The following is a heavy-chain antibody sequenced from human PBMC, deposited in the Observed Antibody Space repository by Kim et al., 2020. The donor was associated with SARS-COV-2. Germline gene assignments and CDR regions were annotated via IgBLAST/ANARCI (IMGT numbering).Heavy chain of an antibody. Sequence: DAVKGRFTVSRDNAKNSLYLQVNSLGAEDTAVYYCARAQGVYSSSVGFDYWGQGTLVTVSS. D-gene: IGHD6-6*01. CDR3: ARAQGVYSSSVGFDY. V-gene: IGHV3-48*03. J-gene: IGHJ4*02.